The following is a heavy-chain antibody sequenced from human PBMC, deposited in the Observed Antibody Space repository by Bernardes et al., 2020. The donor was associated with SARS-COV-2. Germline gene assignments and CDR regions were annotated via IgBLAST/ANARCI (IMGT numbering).Heavy chain of an antibody. D-gene: IGHD1-26*01. V-gene: IGHV1-2*02. J-gene: IGHJ3*02. CDR1: GYTFTDYH. CDR3: ASVTWSRRDAFDI. Sequence: ASVKVSCKASGYTFTDYHIHWVRQAPGHGLEWMGWIYPKTGGTEFSQNFRGRVTMTRDTSTTTAYMELSRLTVDDTAVYYCASVTWSRRDAFDICGQGTVVTVSS. CDR2: IYPKTGGT.